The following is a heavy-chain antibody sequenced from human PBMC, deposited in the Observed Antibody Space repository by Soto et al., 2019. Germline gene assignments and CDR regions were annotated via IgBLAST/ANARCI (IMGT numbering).Heavy chain of an antibody. CDR3: ARESVVGYCSGGSCSAFDI. CDR1: GGTFSTYT. V-gene: IGHV1-69*04. CDR2: IIPIIGII. D-gene: IGHD2-15*01. J-gene: IGHJ3*02. Sequence: SVKVSFKASGGTFSTYTITWVRQAPGQGLEWMGRIIPIIGIINYSQKFQGRVTITRDTSVSTAYMELSSLRSEDTAVYYCARESVVGYCSGGSCSAFDIWGQGTMVTVSS.